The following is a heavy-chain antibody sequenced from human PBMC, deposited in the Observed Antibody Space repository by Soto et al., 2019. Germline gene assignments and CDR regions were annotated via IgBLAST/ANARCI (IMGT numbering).Heavy chain of an antibody. Sequence: ASETLSLTCDVYGGSFSGYIWTWIRQTPGKGLEWIGQIHHSGNANYNPSLSSRVTISLDTSKSQFSLRLTSVTAADTAVYFCSRGRDPHKGGRTWGQGTLVTVSS. CDR2: IHHSGNA. CDR3: SRGRDPHKGGRT. D-gene: IGHD3-16*01. J-gene: IGHJ5*02. V-gene: IGHV4-34*01. CDR1: GGSFSGYI.